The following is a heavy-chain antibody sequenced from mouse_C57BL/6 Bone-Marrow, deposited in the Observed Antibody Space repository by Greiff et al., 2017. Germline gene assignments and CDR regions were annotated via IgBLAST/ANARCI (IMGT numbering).Heavy chain of an antibody. D-gene: IGHD1-1*01. CDR2: IYPRSGNT. CDR1: GYTFTSYG. V-gene: IGHV1-81*01. Sequence: QVQLQQSGAELARPGASVKLSCKASGYTFTSYGISWVKQRTGQGLEWIGEIYPRSGNTYYNEKFKGKATLTADKSSSTAYMELRSLTSEDSAVYFCARVFTTVVATRDYWGQGTTLTVSS. J-gene: IGHJ2*01. CDR3: ARVFTTVVATRDY.